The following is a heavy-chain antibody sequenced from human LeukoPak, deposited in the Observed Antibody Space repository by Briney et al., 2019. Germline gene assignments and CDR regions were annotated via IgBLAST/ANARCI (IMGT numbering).Heavy chain of an antibody. D-gene: IGHD6-13*01. Sequence: ASVKVSCKASGYTFTSYYMHWVRQAPGQGLEWMGIINPSGGSTSYAQKFQGRVTMTRDTSTSTVYMELSSLRSEDTAAYYCAREAAAGPFDYWGQGTLVTVSS. CDR3: AREAAAGPFDY. CDR2: INPSGGST. J-gene: IGHJ4*02. V-gene: IGHV1-46*01. CDR1: GYTFTSYY.